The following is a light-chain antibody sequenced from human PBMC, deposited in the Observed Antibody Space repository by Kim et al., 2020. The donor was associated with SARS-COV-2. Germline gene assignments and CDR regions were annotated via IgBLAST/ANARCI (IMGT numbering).Light chain of an antibody. J-gene: IGLJ3*02. Sequence: QLVLTQSPSASASLGASVKLTCTLSSGHSNYAIAWHQQLPEKGPRYLMKLNSDGSHTEGDGVPDRFSGSSSGTERYLTISNLQSEDEADYYCQTWGPGIRVFGGGTQLTV. CDR2: LNSDGSH. V-gene: IGLV4-69*02. CDR1: SGHSNYA. CDR3: QTWGPGIRV.